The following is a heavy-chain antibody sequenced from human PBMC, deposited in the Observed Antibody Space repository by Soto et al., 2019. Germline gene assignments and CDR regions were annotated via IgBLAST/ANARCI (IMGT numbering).Heavy chain of an antibody. V-gene: IGHV3-11*01. Sequence: QVQLVESGGGLVKPGGSLRLSCAASGFTFSDYYMSWIRQAPGKGLEWVSYISSSGSTIYYADSVKGRFTISRDNAKNSLYLQMNSLRADDTAVYYGATVPYCSGGRCYDFDFDYWRQGTLVTVSS. J-gene: IGHJ4*02. CDR3: ATVPYCSGGRCYDFDFDY. CDR2: ISSSGSTI. CDR1: GFTFSDYY. D-gene: IGHD2-15*01.